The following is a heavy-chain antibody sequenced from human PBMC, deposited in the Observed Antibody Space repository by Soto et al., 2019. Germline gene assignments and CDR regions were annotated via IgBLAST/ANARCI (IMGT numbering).Heavy chain of an antibody. CDR3: GKDMPPRCYGSDVFYM. D-gene: IGHD2-15*01. Sequence: EVQLVESGGDLVQPGRSLRLSCAASGFTFDDYAMHWVRLAPGKGLEWVSGISWNSGSIGYADSVKGRFTISRDNAKNSLYLQMNSLRAEDTAIYYCGKDMPPRCYGSDVFYMWGQGTMVTGSS. CDR1: GFTFDDYA. J-gene: IGHJ3*02. CDR2: ISWNSGSI. V-gene: IGHV3-9*01.